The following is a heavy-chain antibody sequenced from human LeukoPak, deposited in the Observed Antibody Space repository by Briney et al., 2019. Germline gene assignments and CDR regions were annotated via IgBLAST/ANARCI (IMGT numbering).Heavy chain of an antibody. D-gene: IGHD3-22*01. CDR2: IHSDGT. CDR1: GFTFSSYW. CDR3: ARQLYDTSGPFDY. Sequence: GGSLRLSCAASGFTFSSYWMHWVRQAPGKGLVWVSRIHSDGTTYADSVKGRFTISRDNAKNTLYLQMNSLRAEDTAVYYCARQLYDTSGPFDYWGQGTLVTVSS. J-gene: IGHJ4*02. V-gene: IGHV3-74*01.